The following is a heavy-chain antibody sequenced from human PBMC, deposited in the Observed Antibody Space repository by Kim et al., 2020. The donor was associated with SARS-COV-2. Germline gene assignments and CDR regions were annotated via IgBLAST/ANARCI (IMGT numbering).Heavy chain of an antibody. J-gene: IGHJ4*02. V-gene: IGHV4-34*01. CDR2: T. Sequence: TNYNPSLKSRVTISVDTSKTQFSLKLSSVTAADTAVYYCAREAYGVSSDYWGQGTLVTVSS. D-gene: IGHD3-10*01. CDR3: AREAYGVSSDY.